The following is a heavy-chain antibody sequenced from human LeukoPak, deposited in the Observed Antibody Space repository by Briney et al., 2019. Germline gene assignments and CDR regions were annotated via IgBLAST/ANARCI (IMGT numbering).Heavy chain of an antibody. CDR2: VSYDGGNE. Sequence: GGSLRLSCELSGFTFGRYAMHWVRQAPGKGLEWLAVVSYDGGNEYYADSVKGRFTISRGKSRNTAFLQMDSLRHEDTGVYFCARDRYASRSYVMDVWGQGTTV. J-gene: IGHJ6*02. CDR1: GFTFGRYA. V-gene: IGHV3-30*04. CDR3: ARDRYASRSYVMDV. D-gene: IGHD2-2*01.